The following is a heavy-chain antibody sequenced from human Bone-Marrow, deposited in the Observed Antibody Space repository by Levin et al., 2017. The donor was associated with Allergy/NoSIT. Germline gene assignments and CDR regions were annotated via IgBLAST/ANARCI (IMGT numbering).Heavy chain of an antibody. CDR2: ISYDGKTK. D-gene: IGHD3-3*01. J-gene: IGHJ6*02. CDR3: AGDLTMYGEVTYGMDV. Sequence: GESLKISCGGSGFVFDTYGIHWVRQAPGKGLEWVAVISYDGKTKYYADSVNGRFTISRDDSKNTAYLQMNILRPDDTAVYHCAGDLTMYGEVTYGMDVWGQGTTVTVSS. CDR1: GFVFDTYG. V-gene: IGHV3-30*03.